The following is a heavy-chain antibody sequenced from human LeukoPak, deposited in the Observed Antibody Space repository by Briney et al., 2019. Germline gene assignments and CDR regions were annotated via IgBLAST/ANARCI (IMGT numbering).Heavy chain of an antibody. CDR1: GGSISSSSYY. CDR2: IYYSGST. CDR3: ARLSNSMVYYYMDV. Sequence: PSETLSLTCTVSGGSISSSSYYWGWIRQPPGKGLEWIGSIYYSGSTYYNPSLKSRVTISVDTSKNQFSLKLSSVTAADTAVYHCARLSNSMVYYYMDVWGKGTTVTVSS. V-gene: IGHV4-39*01. D-gene: IGHD2/OR15-2a*01. J-gene: IGHJ6*03.